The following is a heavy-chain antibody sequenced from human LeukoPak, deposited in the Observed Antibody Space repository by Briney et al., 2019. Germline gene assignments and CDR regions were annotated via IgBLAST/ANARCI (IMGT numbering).Heavy chain of an antibody. D-gene: IGHD3-10*01. CDR3: ARGGRNYYGSGSYTPNWFDP. CDR1: GGSISSYY. CDR2: IYYSGST. Sequence: SETLSLTCTVSGGSISSYYWSWIRQPPGKGLEWIGYIYYSGSTNYNPSLKSRVTISVDTSKNQFSLKLSSVTPADTAVYYCARGGRNYYGSGSYTPNWFDPWGQGTLVTVSS. J-gene: IGHJ5*02. V-gene: IGHV4-59*01.